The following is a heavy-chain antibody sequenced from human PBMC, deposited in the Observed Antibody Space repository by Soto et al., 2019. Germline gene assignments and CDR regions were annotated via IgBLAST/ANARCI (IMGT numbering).Heavy chain of an antibody. J-gene: IGHJ4*02. CDR1: GGSISSSSYY. Sequence: QLQLQESGPGLVKPSETLSLTCTVSGGSISSSSYYWGWIRQPPGKGLEWIGSIYYSGSTYYNPSLKGRVTIPVDTYKNPFSLKLSSVTAADPAVYSWASQARQWLVRIDYWGQGTLVTVSS. V-gene: IGHV4-39*01. CDR3: ASQARQWLVRIDY. CDR2: IYYSGST. D-gene: IGHD6-19*01.